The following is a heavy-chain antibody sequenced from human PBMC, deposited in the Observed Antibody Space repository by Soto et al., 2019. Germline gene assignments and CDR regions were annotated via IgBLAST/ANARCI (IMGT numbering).Heavy chain of an antibody. CDR2: IYYSGST. J-gene: IGHJ4*02. CDR1: GGSISSGGYY. D-gene: IGHD3-22*01. Sequence: KPSETLSLTCTVSGGSISSGGYYWSWIRQHPGKGLEWIGYIYYSGSTYYNPSLKSRVTISVDTSKNQFSLKLSSVTAADTAVYYSACGRYDSSGYYMVDEWGPGSLVTVPS. V-gene: IGHV4-31*03. CDR3: ACGRYDSSGYYMVDE.